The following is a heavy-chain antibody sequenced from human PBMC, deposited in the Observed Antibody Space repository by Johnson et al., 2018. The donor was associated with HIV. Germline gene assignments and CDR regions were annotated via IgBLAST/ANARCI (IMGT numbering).Heavy chain of an antibody. CDR1: GFTFSSYA. Sequence: QVQLVESGGGVVQPGRSLRLSCAASGFTFSSYAMHWVRQAPGKGLEWVAVISYDGSNKYYADSVKGRLTISRDNSKNTLYLQMNSLRAEDTAVYYCGRGEGRGAFDIWGQGTMVTVSS. CDR2: ISYDGSNK. V-gene: IGHV3-30*04. CDR3: GRGEGRGAFDI. D-gene: IGHD3-10*01. J-gene: IGHJ3*02.